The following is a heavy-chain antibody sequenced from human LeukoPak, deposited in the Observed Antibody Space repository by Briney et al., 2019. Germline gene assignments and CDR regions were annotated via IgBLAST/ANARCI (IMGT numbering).Heavy chain of an antibody. V-gene: IGHV3-9*01. CDR2: ISWNSGSI. D-gene: IGHD2-15*01. J-gene: IGHJ3*02. CDR3: AKERAARILTDAFDI. CDR1: GFTFYDYA. Sequence: GRSLRLSCAASGFTFYDYAMHWVRQAPGKGLEWVSGISWNSGSIGYADSVKGRFTISRDNAKNSLYLQMNSLRAEDTALYYCAKERAARILTDAFDIWGQGTMVTVSS.